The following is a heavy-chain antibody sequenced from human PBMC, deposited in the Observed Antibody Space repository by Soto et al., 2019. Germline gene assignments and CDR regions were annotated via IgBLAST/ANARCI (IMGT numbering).Heavy chain of an antibody. CDR2: MYKTGET. J-gene: IGHJ6*02. CDR1: GGSVSTGMKY. Sequence: TLSLTCTVSGGSVSTGMKYWGWVRQPPGRALEFIGYMYKTGETLLNSSLKSRVTLSMETSKNQFSLTLSSVTAADTAVYFCMKAHESGDFLGMSVWGPGTTVTVSS. V-gene: IGHV4-61*01. CDR3: MKAHESGDFLGMSV. D-gene: IGHD3-10*01.